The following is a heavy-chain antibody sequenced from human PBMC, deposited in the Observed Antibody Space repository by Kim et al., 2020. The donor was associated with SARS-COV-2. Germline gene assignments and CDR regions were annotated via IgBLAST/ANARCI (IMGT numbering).Heavy chain of an antibody. CDR2: IYSGGST. D-gene: IGHD4-17*01. J-gene: IGHJ3*02. Sequence: GGSLRLSCAASGFTVSSNYMSWVRQAPGKGLEWVSVIYSGGSTYYADSVKGRFTISRDNSKNTLYLQMNSLRAEDTAVYYCARDRLHGDTPILDIWGQGTMVTVSS. CDR3: ARDRLHGDTPILDI. V-gene: IGHV3-53*01. CDR1: GFTVSSNY.